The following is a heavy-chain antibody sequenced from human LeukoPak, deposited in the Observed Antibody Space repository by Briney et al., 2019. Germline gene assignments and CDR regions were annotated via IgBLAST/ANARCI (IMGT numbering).Heavy chain of an antibody. V-gene: IGHV1-2*02. J-gene: IGHJ3*02. Sequence: GALVKVSCKASGYTFTGYYMHWVRQAPGQGLEWMGWINPNSGGTNYAQKFQGRVTMTRDTSISTAYMELSRLRSDDTAVYYCARELGPLDAFDIWGQGTMVTVSS. CDR2: INPNSGGT. CDR3: ARELGPLDAFDI. CDR1: GYTFTGYY. D-gene: IGHD3-16*01.